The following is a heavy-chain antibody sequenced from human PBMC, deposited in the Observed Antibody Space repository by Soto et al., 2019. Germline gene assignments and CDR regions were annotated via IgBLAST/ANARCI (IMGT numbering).Heavy chain of an antibody. Sequence: QVQLQESGPGLVKPSETLALTCTVSGASVSSYYWSWIRQPPGKGLAWLGYILYTGNTNYNPSLKSRVTMSVVTSKNQVSLKLSAVTAADTAVYFCARAAYGSGSYYPPYYYYAMDVWGQGTTVTVSS. V-gene: IGHV4-59*02. CDR2: ILYTGNT. CDR1: GASVSSYY. D-gene: IGHD3-10*01. CDR3: ARAAYGSGSYYPPYYYYAMDV. J-gene: IGHJ6*02.